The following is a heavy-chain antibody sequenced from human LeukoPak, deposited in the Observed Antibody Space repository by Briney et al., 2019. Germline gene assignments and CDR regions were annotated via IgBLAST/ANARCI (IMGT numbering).Heavy chain of an antibody. D-gene: IGHD6-19*01. V-gene: IGHV3-74*01. CDR2: INSDGSST. Sequence: GGSLRLSCAASGFTFSSYSMNWVRQAPGKGLVWVSRINSDGSSTSYADSVKGRFTISRDNAKNTLYLQMNSLRAEDTAVYYCARALYSSGWYPDYWGQGTLVTVSS. CDR1: GFTFSSYS. CDR3: ARALYSSGWYPDY. J-gene: IGHJ4*02.